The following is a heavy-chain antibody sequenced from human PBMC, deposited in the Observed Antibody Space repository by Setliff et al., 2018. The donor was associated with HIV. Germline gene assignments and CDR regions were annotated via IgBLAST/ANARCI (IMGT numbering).Heavy chain of an antibody. Sequence: LKISCKGSGYSFTSYWIGWVRQMPGKGLEWMGIIYPGDSDTRYSPTFQGQVTISADKSISTAYLQWSSLQTSDSGMYYCAKGLGFCGSTTCFFDYWGQGTPVTVSS. CDR3: AKGLGFCGSTTCFFDY. CDR1: GYSFTSYW. CDR2: IYPGDSDT. J-gene: IGHJ4*02. V-gene: IGHV5-51*01. D-gene: IGHD2-2*01.